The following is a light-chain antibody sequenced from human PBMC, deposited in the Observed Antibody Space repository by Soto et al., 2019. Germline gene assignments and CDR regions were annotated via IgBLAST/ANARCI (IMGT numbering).Light chain of an antibody. CDR3: QQYYNWPRT. J-gene: IGKJ2*01. Sequence: EIVMTQSSATLSVSPGERATLSCRASQSVSSNLAWYQQKPGQAPRLLIYGASTRATGLPARFSGSGSGTEFTLTISSLQSEDFAVYFCQQYYNWPRTFGQGTKLEIK. CDR2: GAS. CDR1: QSVSSN. V-gene: IGKV3-15*01.